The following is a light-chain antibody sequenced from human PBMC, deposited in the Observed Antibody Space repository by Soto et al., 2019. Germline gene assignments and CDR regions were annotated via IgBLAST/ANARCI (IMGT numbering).Light chain of an antibody. V-gene: IGLV2-11*01. CDR3: CSYAGSYTYV. J-gene: IGLJ1*01. Sequence: QSVLTQPRSVSGSPGQSVTISCTGTSSDVGDYNFVSWYQQHPGKAPKLVIYDVSKRPSGVPDRFSGSKSGNTASLTISGLQADDEADYYCCSYAGSYTYVFGTRTKVTVL. CDR2: DVS. CDR1: SSDVGDYNF.